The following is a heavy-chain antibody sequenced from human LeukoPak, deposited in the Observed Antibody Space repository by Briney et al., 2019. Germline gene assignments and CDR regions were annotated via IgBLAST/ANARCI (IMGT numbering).Heavy chain of an antibody. CDR2: TSSSSSTI. CDR3: ARGEGGSGYNYAFDY. J-gene: IGHJ4*02. V-gene: IGHV3-48*04. CDR1: GFTFSSYS. D-gene: IGHD3-22*01. Sequence: TGGSLRLSCAASGFTFSSYSMNWVRQAPGKGLEWVSYTSSSSSTIYYADSVKGRFTISRDNAKNSLSLQMNSLRAEDTAVYYCARGEGGSGYNYAFDYWGQGTLVTVSS.